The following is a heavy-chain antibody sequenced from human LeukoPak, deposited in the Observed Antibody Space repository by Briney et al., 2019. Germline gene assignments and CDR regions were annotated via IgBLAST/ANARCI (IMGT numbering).Heavy chain of an antibody. CDR1: GGTFSSYT. J-gene: IGHJ6*02. V-gene: IGHV1-69*04. CDR2: IIPILGIA. Sequence: ASVKVSCKASGGTFSSYTISWVRQAPGQGLEWMGRIIPILGIANYAQKFQGRVTITADKSTSTAYMELSSLRSEDTAVYYRARDPHGGIRYCSGGSCQSYYYYGMDVWGQGTTVTVSS. D-gene: IGHD2-15*01. CDR3: ARDPHGGIRYCSGGSCQSYYYYGMDV.